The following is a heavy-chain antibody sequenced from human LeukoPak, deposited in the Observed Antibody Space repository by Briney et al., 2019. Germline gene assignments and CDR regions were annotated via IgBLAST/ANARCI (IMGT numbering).Heavy chain of an antibody. Sequence: GGSLRLSCAASGFTFSSYSMHWVRQAPGKGLEYVSAISSNGGSTYYANSVKGRFTISRDNSKNTLYLQMGSLRDEDMAVYYCARLVGATPALDYYFDYWGQGTLVTVSS. J-gene: IGHJ4*02. CDR3: ARLVGATPALDYYFDY. CDR2: ISSNGGST. V-gene: IGHV3-64*01. D-gene: IGHD1-26*01. CDR1: GFTFSSYS.